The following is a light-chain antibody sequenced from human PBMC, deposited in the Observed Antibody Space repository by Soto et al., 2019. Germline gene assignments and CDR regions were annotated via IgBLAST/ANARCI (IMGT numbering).Light chain of an antibody. CDR2: YAS. V-gene: IGKV3D-15*01. CDR3: KQYAYWPET. CDR1: QSVRTN. Sequence: EVMMTQFPDTVSVTAGETVTLSCGASQSVRTNLAWYQQRPGQAPRLLIHYASTRASDIPARFSGSGSGTNFTLAIRSLQSEDFAVYYCKQYAYWPETVGQGTKVDIK. J-gene: IGKJ1*01.